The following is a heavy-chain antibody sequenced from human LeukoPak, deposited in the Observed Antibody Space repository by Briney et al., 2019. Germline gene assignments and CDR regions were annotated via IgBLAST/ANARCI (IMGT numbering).Heavy chain of an antibody. D-gene: IGHD3-22*01. V-gene: IGHV3-7*01. CDR1: GFTFSSYW. Sequence: GGSLRLSCAASGFTFSSYWMSWVRQAPGKGLEWVANIKQDGSEKYYVDSVKGRFTISRDNAKNSLYLQMNSLRAEDTAVYYCARDVRYYDSSGPHGLSFDIWGQGTMVTVSS. J-gene: IGHJ3*02. CDR3: ARDVRYYDSSGPHGLSFDI. CDR2: IKQDGSEK.